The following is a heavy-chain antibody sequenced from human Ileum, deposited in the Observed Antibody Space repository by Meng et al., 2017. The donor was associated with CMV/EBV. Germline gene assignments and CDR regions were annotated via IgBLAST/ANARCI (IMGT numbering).Heavy chain of an antibody. CDR2: IYASGTT. CDR3: VRQGYENYGDYVA. CDR1: GASISSSSYY. D-gene: IGHD4-17*01. V-gene: IGHV4-61*02. Sequence: QVHLQVSGPALVKPSQTLSLPCTVSGASISSSSYYWSWIRQPAGKGLEWIGRIYASGTTNYNPSLKSRVTMSLDTSKSQFSLKLTSVTAADTAVYYCVRQGYENYGDYVAWGQGTLVTVSS. J-gene: IGHJ5*02.